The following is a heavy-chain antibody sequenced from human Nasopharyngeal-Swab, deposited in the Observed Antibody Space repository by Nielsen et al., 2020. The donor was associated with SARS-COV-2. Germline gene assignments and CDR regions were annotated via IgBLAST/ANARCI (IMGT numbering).Heavy chain of an antibody. CDR1: GFTFSTYA. D-gene: IGHD6-13*01. Sequence: GESLKISCAASGFTFSTYAMSWVRQAPGTGMERVASIGGSGVTTYYADSVKGRFTISRDNARKSVYLQLNSLRAEDTAVYYCARGPSSSRFDPWGQGSLVTVSS. J-gene: IGHJ5*02. CDR2: IGGSGVTT. V-gene: IGHV3-23*01. CDR3: ARGPSSSRFDP.